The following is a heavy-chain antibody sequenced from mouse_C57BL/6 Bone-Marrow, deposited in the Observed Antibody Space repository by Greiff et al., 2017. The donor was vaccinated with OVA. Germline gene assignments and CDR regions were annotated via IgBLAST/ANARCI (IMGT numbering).Heavy chain of an antibody. CDR1: GYTFTSYW. V-gene: IGHV1-64*01. Sequence: QVQLQQPGAELVKPGASVKLSCKASGYTFTSYWMHWVKQRPGQGLEWIGMIHPNSGSTNYNEKFKSKATLTVDKSSSTAYMQLSSLTSEDSAVYYCARSRGFSPNWDFDYWGQGTTLTVSS. J-gene: IGHJ2*01. CDR2: IHPNSGST. CDR3: ARSRGFSPNWDFDY. D-gene: IGHD4-1*01.